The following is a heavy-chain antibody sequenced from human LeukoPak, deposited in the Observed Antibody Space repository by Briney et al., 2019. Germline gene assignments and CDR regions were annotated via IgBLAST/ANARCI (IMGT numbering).Heavy chain of an antibody. D-gene: IGHD3-10*01. CDR1: GGSFSGYY. CDR3: AKSNGYGLVDI. V-gene: IGHV4-34*12. CDR2: IFYSGST. J-gene: IGHJ3*02. Sequence: SETLSLTCAVYGGSFSGYYWSWIRQPPGKGLEWIGNIFYSGSTYYSPSLMSRVTISPATSRNQLSLKLNSVTAADTAVYYCAKSNGYGLVDIWGQGTMVTVSS.